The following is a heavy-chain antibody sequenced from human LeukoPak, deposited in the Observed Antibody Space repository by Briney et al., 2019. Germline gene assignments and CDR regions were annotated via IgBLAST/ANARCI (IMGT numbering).Heavy chain of an antibody. D-gene: IGHD4/OR15-4a*01. CDR2: IYYSGST. Sequence: PSETLSLTCTVSGGSISSYYWSWIRQPPGKGLEWIAYIYYSGSTNYNPSLKSRVTISVDTPKNQFSLKLSSVTAADTAVYYCARDRGLTTSGGVGFDYWGQGTLVTVSS. CDR1: GGSISSYY. CDR3: ARDRGLTTSGGVGFDY. V-gene: IGHV4-59*01. J-gene: IGHJ4*02.